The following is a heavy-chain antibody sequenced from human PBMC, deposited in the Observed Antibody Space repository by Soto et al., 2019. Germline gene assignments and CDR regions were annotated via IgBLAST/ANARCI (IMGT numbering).Heavy chain of an antibody. V-gene: IGHV3-23*01. CDR1: GFTLSDYA. J-gene: IGHJ6*02. CDR2: ISGSVEST. CDR3: AKDFLRDWGQDYYSGMDV. Sequence: EVQVLESGGGFVQPGGSLRLSCAASGFTLSDYAMTWVRQGPGKGLEWVSAISGSVESTYYTDSVKGRFTISRDNSKTTLYLEMNGLRAEDTAVYYCAKDFLRDWGQDYYSGMDVWGQGTTVTVSS. D-gene: IGHD7-27*01.